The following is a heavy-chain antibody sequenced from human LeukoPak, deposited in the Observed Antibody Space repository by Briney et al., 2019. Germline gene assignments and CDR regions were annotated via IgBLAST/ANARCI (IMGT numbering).Heavy chain of an antibody. CDR2: IGAGGTFT. J-gene: IGHJ4*02. Sequence: PGGSLRLSGTASGFTFSSYGMNWVRQAPGKGLEWVSGIGAGGTFTYYADSVKGRFTISRDNSRNTLYLQMNSLRAEDTAVYFCAKSQDGGRLFHFDYWGQGTLVTVSS. CDR3: AKSQDGGRLFHFDY. D-gene: IGHD1-26*01. V-gene: IGHV3-23*01. CDR1: GFTFSSYG.